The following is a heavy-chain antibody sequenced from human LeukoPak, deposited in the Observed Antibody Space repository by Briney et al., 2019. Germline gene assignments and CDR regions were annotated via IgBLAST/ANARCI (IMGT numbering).Heavy chain of an antibody. D-gene: IGHD6-25*01. CDR1: GYSFTGYY. CDR2: INPNSGGA. CDR3: ARRAVYYYYGMDV. J-gene: IGHJ6*02. Sequence: ASVKVSCKASGYSFTGYYIHWVRQGPGQGLEWMGWINPNSGGANYAQKFQGRVTMARDTSIRTAYMELTRLNSDDTAVYYCARRAVYYYYGMDVWGQGSTVTVSS. V-gene: IGHV1-2*02.